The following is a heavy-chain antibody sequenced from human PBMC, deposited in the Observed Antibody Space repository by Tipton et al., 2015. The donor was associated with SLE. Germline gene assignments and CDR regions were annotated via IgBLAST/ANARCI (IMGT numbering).Heavy chain of an antibody. Sequence: TLSLTCTVSGGSITSKDYNSKYYFWGWIRQPPGKGLEWIGTVNYRTTHYNPSLKSRVDISLDTSREQFSLMGTSVTAADTALYYCARGFYYDYWSVYYNEEGHKPYFVDFGGQGTPVTVS. V-gene: IGHV4-39*07. CDR3: ARGFYYDYWSVYYNEEGHKPYFVDF. CDR2: VNYRTT. D-gene: IGHD3-3*01. CDR1: GGSITSKDYNSKYYF. J-gene: IGHJ4*02.